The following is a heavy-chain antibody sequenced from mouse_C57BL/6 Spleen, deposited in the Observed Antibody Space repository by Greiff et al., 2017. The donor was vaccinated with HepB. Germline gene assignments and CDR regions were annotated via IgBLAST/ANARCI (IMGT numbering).Heavy chain of an antibody. D-gene: IGHD1-1*01. Sequence: EVQLQQSGPELVKPGASVKIPCKASGYTFTDYNMDWVKQSHGKSLEWIGDINPNNGGTIYNQKFKGKATLTVDKSSSTAYMELRSLTSEDTAVYYCARRGGYYYGSSHYYAMDYWGQGTSVTVSS. V-gene: IGHV1-18*01. CDR2: INPNNGGT. J-gene: IGHJ4*01. CDR1: GYTFTDYN. CDR3: ARRGGYYYGSSHYYAMDY.